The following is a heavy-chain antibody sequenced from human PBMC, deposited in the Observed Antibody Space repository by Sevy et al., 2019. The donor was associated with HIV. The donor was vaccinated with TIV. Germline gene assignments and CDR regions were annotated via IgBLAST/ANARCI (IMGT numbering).Heavy chain of an antibody. Sequence: GGSLRLSCGASGFTFSNYAMSWVRQAPGKGPEWVSGINNGGSTYYADSVKGRFTISRDNSKSSVYLQMNNMRVEDTAVYYCAREGCTKPHDYWGQGTLVTVSS. CDR2: INNGGST. J-gene: IGHJ4*02. CDR3: AREGCTKPHDY. D-gene: IGHD2-8*01. V-gene: IGHV3-23*01. CDR1: GFTFSNYA.